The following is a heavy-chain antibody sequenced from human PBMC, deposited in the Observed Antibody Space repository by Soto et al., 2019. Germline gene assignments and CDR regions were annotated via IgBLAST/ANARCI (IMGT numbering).Heavy chain of an antibody. J-gene: IGHJ6*02. V-gene: IGHV1-69*13. CDR2: IIPIFGTA. Sequence: EASVKVSCKASGGTFSSYAISWVRQAPGQGLEWMGGIIPIFGTANYAQKFQGRVTITADESTSTAYMELSSLRSEDTAVYYCASVLELHYYYGMDVWGQGTTVTVSS. D-gene: IGHD1-7*01. CDR1: GGTFSSYA. CDR3: ASVLELHYYYGMDV.